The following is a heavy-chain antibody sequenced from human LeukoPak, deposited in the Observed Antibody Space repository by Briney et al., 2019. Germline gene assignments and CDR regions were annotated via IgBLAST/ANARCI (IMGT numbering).Heavy chain of an antibody. CDR2: IYWDEDK. J-gene: IGHJ4*02. D-gene: IGHD6-19*01. V-gene: IGHV2-5*02. CDR3: ARRNRQWLPFDY. Sequence: SGPTLVNPTQTLTLTCTFSGVSLSTGGVGVGWFRQPPGKALEWLALIYWDEDKRYSPSLKSRLTITKDTSKNQVVLTMTNMDPVDTATYYCARRNRQWLPFDYWGQGTLVTVSS. CDR1: GVSLSTGGVG.